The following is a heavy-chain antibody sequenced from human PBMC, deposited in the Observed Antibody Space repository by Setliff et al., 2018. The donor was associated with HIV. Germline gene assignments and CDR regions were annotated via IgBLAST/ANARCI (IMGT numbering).Heavy chain of an antibody. CDR3: ASVDYGGNSNYYYGMDV. J-gene: IGHJ6*02. CDR1: RGTFSSYA. CDR2: IIPIFGTA. D-gene: IGHD4-17*01. Sequence: ASVKVSCKASRGTFSSYAISWVRQAPGQGLEWMGGIIPIFGTANYAQKFQGRVTITADESTSTAYMELSSLRSEDTAVYYCASVDYGGNSNYYYGMDVWGQGTTVTVSS. V-gene: IGHV1-69*13.